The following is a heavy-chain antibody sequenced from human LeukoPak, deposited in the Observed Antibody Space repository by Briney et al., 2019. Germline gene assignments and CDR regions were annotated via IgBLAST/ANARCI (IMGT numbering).Heavy chain of an antibody. CDR3: ARAFYGVNSYFDC. CDR1: GFTFSSCS. D-gene: IGHD2/OR15-2a*01. CDR2: ISGGGGTM. Sequence: GGSLRLSCAASGFTFSSCSMNWVRQVPGKGLEWVSYISGGGGTMYYADSVKGRFTISRDNAKNSLYLQMNSLRAEDTAVYYCARAFYGVNSYFDCWGQGTLVTVSS. J-gene: IGHJ4*02. V-gene: IGHV3-48*04.